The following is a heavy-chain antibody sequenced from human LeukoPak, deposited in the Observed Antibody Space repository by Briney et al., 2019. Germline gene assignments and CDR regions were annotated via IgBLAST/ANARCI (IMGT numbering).Heavy chain of an antibody. CDR3: AREHGAVLTFDY. Sequence: GGSLRLSCAASGFTFSSYSMNWVRQAPGKGLEWVSSISSSSSYIYYADSVKGRFTISRDNAKNSLYLQMNSLRAEDTAVYYCAREHGAVLTFDYWGQGTLVTVSS. CDR2: ISSSSSYI. CDR1: GFTFSSYS. D-gene: IGHD3-16*01. J-gene: IGHJ4*02. V-gene: IGHV3-21*01.